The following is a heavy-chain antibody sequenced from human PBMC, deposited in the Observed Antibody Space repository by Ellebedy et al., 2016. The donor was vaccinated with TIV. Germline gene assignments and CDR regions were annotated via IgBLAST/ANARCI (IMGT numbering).Heavy chain of an antibody. CDR2: IYYSGST. J-gene: IGHJ4*02. CDR3: ARRSSYWSALDF. D-gene: IGHD6-19*01. CDR1: GGSISSSSYY. V-gene: IGHV4-39*01. Sequence: MPSETLSLTCTVSGGSISSSSYYWGWIRQPPGKGLEWIGSIYYSGSTYYNPSFKSRVTISKDTSKNQFSLKLTSVTAADTAVYYCARRSSYWSALDFWGQGTLATVSS.